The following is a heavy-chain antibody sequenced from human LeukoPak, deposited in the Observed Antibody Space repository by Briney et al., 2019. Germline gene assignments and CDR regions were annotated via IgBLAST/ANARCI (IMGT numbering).Heavy chain of an antibody. CDR2: ISGSGGST. D-gene: IGHD2-2*01. Sequence: PGGSLRLSCAASGFTFSSYAMSWVRQAPGKGLEWVSAISGSGGSTYYADSVKGRFTISRDNSKNTLYLQMNSLRAEDTAVYYCGKGGGLSSTSPFPPFDYWGQGTLVTVSS. CDR1: GFTFSSYA. CDR3: GKGGGLSSTSPFPPFDY. J-gene: IGHJ4*02. V-gene: IGHV3-23*01.